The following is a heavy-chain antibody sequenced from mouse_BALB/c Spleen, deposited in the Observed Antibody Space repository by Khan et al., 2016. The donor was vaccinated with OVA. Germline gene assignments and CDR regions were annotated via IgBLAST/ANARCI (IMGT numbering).Heavy chain of an antibody. CDR3: ASESYYGRSCYAMDY. V-gene: IGHV1S41*01. CDR2: IGPGSSNA. J-gene: IGHJ4*01. Sequence: DLVKPGASVKLSCKASGYTFTSYWINWIKQRPGQGLEWIGRIGPGSSNAYYNDMFKDKATLTVDTSSNTAYIQLSSLSSEDSAVYFCASESYYGRSCYAMDYWGQGTSVTVSA. CDR1: GYTFTSYW. D-gene: IGHD1-1*01.